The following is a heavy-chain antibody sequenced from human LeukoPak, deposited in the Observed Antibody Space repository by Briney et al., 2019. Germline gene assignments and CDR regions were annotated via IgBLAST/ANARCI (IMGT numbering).Heavy chain of an antibody. CDR2: IKSDGSWT. CDR1: GFTLSNYW. V-gene: IGHV3-74*01. D-gene: IGHD3-16*01. CDR3: ARGGGLDV. J-gene: IGHJ6*02. Sequence: PGGSLRLSCAASGFTLSNYWMHWVRQAPGKGLVWVSRIKSDGSWTNYADSVKGRFTISRDNAKRTLYLQMNSLRAEDTAVYFCARGGGLDVWGQGATVTVSS.